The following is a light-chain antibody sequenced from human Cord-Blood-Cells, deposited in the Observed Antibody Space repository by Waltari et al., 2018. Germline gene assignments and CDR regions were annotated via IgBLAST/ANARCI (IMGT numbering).Light chain of an antibody. V-gene: IGLV1-47*01. Sequence: QSVLTQPPSASGTPGQRVTTSCSGSSSNIGRNYFYWYQQLPGTAPKLLIHRNNQRPSGVPDRFSGSKSGTSASLAISGLRSEDEADYYCAAWDDSLSGLVFGGGTKLTVL. CDR1: SSNIGRNY. CDR3: AAWDDSLSGLV. CDR2: RNN. J-gene: IGLJ2*01.